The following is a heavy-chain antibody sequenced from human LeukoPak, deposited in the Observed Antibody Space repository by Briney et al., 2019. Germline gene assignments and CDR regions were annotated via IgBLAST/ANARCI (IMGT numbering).Heavy chain of an antibody. CDR1: GFTFSSYG. J-gene: IGHJ4*02. CDR3: AKDLGGSGYYPHDY. CDR2: IRYDGSNK. V-gene: IGHV3-30*02. D-gene: IGHD3-3*01. Sequence: AGGSLRLSYAASGFTFSSYGMHWVRQAPGKGLEWVAFIRYDGSNKYYADSVKGRFTISRDNSKNTLYLQMNSLRAEDTAVYYCAKDLGGSGYYPHDYWGQGTLVTVSS.